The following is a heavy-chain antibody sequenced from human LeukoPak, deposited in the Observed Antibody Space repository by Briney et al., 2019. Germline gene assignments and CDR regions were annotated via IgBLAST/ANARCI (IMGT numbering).Heavy chain of an antibody. CDR2: IESDGSRT. CDR3: ARGSPYFDWLFVFDY. V-gene: IGHV3-74*01. J-gene: IGHJ4*02. CDR1: GFTFSSYS. D-gene: IGHD3-9*01. Sequence: GGSLRLSCAASGFTFSSYSVNWVRQAPGKGLEWVSRIESDGSRTRYADSVKGRFTISRDNAKNSLYLQMNSLRAEDTAVYYCARGSPYFDWLFVFDYWGQGTLVTVSS.